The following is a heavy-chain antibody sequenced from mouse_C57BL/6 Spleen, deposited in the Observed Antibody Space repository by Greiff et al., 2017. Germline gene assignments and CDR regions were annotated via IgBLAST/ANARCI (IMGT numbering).Heavy chain of an antibody. D-gene: IGHD1-1*02. V-gene: IGHV1-19*01. CDR3: ASGGSPLDY. CDR2: INPYNGGT. Sequence: EVQLQQSGPVLVKPGASVKMSCKASGYTFTDYYMNWVKQSHGKSLEWIGVINPYNGGTSYNQKFKGKATLTVDKSSSTAYMELNSLTSEDSAVYYCASGGSPLDYWGQGTTLTVSS. CDR1: GYTFTDYY. J-gene: IGHJ2*01.